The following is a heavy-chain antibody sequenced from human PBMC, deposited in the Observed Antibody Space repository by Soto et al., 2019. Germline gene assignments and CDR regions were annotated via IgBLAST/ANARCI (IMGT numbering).Heavy chain of an antibody. CDR3: ASQLQGSRRKYYFHF. CDR2: INHSGST. J-gene: IGHJ4*02. D-gene: IGHD1-26*01. CDR1: GGSFSGYY. Sequence: SETLSLTCAVYGGSFSGYYWGWIRQPPGKGLEWIGEINHSGSTNYNPSLKSRVTISVDTSKNQFSLKLSSVTAADTAVYYCASQLQGSRRKYYFHFWGQGTLVTVSS. V-gene: IGHV4-34*01.